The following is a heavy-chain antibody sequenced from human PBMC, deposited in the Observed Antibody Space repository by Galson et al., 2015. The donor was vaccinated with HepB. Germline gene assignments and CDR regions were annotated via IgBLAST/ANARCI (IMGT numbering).Heavy chain of an antibody. CDR2: LSDTADNT. V-gene: IGHV3-23*01. CDR1: GGSISSTTYY. Sequence: ETLSLTCTVSGGSISSTTYYWGWVRQAPGTGLEWVSSLSDTADNTYYADSVKGRFSISRDNSKNTVYLQMNSLRAEDTALYYCAKDFDEHGFDIWGQGTMVTVSS. J-gene: IGHJ3*02. CDR3: AKDFDEHGFDI.